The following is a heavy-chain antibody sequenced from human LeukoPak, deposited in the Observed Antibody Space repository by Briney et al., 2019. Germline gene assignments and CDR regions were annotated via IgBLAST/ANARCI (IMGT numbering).Heavy chain of an antibody. J-gene: IGHJ3*02. D-gene: IGHD1-26*01. CDR1: GLTFSSYS. Sequence: GGSLRLSCAASGLTFSSYSMNWVRQAPGKGLEWVSSISSSSSYIYYADSVKGRFTISRDNAKNSLVLQMNSLTAEDTAVYYCARESGTYSYGTFDIWGQGTMVTVSS. V-gene: IGHV3-21*04. CDR2: ISSSSSYI. CDR3: ARESGTYSYGTFDI.